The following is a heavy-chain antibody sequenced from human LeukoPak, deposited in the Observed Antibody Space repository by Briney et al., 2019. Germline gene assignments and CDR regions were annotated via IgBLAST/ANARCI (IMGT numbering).Heavy chain of an antibody. J-gene: IGHJ4*02. CDR3: ARHRPILADFDY. CDR1: GVSSYY. CDR2: VYTSEYT. Sequence: SETLSLTCSVSGVSSYYWGWIRQPPGKGLEWIGSVYTSEYTYYSSALKGRVNISVDTPNKQFSLKLNSVTAADTAVYYCARHRPILADFDYWGQGILVTVSS. V-gene: IGHV4-39*01.